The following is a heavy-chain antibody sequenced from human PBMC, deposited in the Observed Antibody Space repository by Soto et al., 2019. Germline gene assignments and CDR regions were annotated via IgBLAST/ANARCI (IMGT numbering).Heavy chain of an antibody. J-gene: IGHJ3*02. CDR3: ARDSGHYYRSDAFDK. D-gene: IGHD1-26*01. Sequence: ASVKVSCKASGYTFTASYMHWVRQAPGQGLEWMGIIDPSGGSTSYSQKFQGRVTMTRDTSTSTVYMELNGLRSEDTAVFYCARDSGHYYRSDAFDKWGQGTMVT. V-gene: IGHV1-46*01. CDR2: IDPSGGST. CDR1: GYTFTASY.